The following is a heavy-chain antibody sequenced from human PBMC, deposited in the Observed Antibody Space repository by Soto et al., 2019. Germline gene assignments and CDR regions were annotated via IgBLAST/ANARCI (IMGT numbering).Heavy chain of an antibody. V-gene: IGHV3-23*01. Sequence: LRLSCAASGFTFSSYTMSWVRQAPGKGLEWVSAISGSGGSTYYADSVKGRFTISRDNSKNTLYLQMNSLRAEDTAVYYCAKDGGGQLVRAYYFDYWGQGTLVTVSS. CDR1: GFTFSSYT. D-gene: IGHD6-6*01. J-gene: IGHJ4*02. CDR2: ISGSGGST. CDR3: AKDGGGQLVRAYYFDY.